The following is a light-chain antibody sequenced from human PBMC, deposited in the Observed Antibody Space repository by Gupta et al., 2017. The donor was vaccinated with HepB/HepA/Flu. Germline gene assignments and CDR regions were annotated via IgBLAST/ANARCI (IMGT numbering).Light chain of an antibody. J-gene: IGLJ2*01. CDR2: GNS. CDR1: SSNIGAGYD. V-gene: IGLV1-40*01. Sequence: QSVLTQPPSVSGAPGQRVTIPCTGSSSNIGAGYDVHWYQQLPGTAPKLLIYGNSNRPSRVPDRFSGSKSGTSASLAITGLQAEDEADYYCQSYDSSLSVVFGGGTKLTVL. CDR3: QSYDSSLSVV.